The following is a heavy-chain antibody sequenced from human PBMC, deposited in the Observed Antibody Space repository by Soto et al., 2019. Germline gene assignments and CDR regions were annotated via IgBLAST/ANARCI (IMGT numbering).Heavy chain of an antibody. CDR1: GDSVSSNSAA. Sequence: HSQTLSLTCAISGDSVSSNSAAWNWIRQSPSRGLKWLGRTYYRSKWYNDYAVSVKSRITINPDTSKNQFSLQLNSVTPEDTAVYYCARVGYCSSTSCSGGWFDPWGQGTLVTVSS. CDR2: TYYRSKWYN. CDR3: ARVGYCSSTSCSGGWFDP. D-gene: IGHD2-2*01. V-gene: IGHV6-1*01. J-gene: IGHJ5*02.